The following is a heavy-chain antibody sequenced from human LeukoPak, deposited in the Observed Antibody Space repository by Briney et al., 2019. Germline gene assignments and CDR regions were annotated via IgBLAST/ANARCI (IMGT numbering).Heavy chain of an antibody. CDR1: GFTFSSYG. Sequence: GGSLRLSCAASGFTFSSYGMHWVRQAPGKGLEWVAVMSYDGSNKYYADSVKGRFTISRDNSKNTLYLQMNSLRAEDTAVYYCAKDLYSGYDDAFDIWGQGTMVTVSS. D-gene: IGHD5-12*01. J-gene: IGHJ3*02. CDR2: MSYDGSNK. V-gene: IGHV3-30*18. CDR3: AKDLYSGYDDAFDI.